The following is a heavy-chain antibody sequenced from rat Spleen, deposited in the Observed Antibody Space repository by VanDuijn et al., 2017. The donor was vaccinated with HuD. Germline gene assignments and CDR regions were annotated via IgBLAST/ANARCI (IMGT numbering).Heavy chain of an antibody. V-gene: IGHV5-25*01. D-gene: IGHD1-1*01. CDR1: GFTFSNYD. Sequence: EVQLVESGGGLVQPGRSLKLSCAASGFTFSNYDMAWVRQAPTKGLEWVASISPSGGSTYYRDSVKGRFTVSRDTAKSTLFLQMDSLRSEDTATDYCTRHPDYSNYFDYWGQGVMVTVSS. CDR2: ISPSGGST. J-gene: IGHJ2*01. CDR3: TRHPDYSNYFDY.